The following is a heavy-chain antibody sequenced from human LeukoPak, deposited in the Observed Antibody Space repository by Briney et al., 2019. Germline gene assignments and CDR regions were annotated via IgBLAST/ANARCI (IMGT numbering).Heavy chain of an antibody. CDR2: IKQDGSEK. D-gene: IGHD5-24*01. CDR3: VREARESGGFDY. Sequence: GGSLRLSCAGSGFTFSSYWMTWVRQAPGKGLEWVANIKQDGSEKYYVDSVKGRFTISRDNAKNSLYLQMNSLRAEDTAVYYCVREARESGGFDYWGQGTLVTVSS. J-gene: IGHJ4*02. CDR1: GFTFSSYW. V-gene: IGHV3-7*01.